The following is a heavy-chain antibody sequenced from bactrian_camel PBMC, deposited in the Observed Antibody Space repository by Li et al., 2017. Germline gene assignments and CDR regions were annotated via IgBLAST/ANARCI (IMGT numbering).Heavy chain of an antibody. CDR3: AARYTLTWPCTQSPAVYQY. CDR2: VRTGGGGT. CDR1: GWTYC. Sequence: LVESGGGSVQPGGSLRLSCKPSGWTYCIGWFRQAPGKEREGVAAVRTGGGGTYYADSVKGRFTISHDNAKNTMYLQMDNLKPEDTAMYYCAARYTLTWPCTQSPAVYQYWGQGTQVTVS. J-gene: IGHJ4*01. D-gene: IGHD1*01. V-gene: IGHV3S31*01.